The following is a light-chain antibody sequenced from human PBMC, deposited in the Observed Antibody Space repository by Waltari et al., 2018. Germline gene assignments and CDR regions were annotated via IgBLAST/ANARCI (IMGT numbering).Light chain of an antibody. CDR3: AVWDGSLNGVL. CDR1: SSNIGTNA. J-gene: IGLJ2*01. CDR2: NNN. V-gene: IGLV1-44*01. Sequence: QSVLTQPPSASGTPGQRVTISCSESSSNIGTNAVNWYQQLPGTAPKLLIYNNNRRPSGVPDRFSGSKSGTSASLAISGLQSEDEADYYCAVWDGSLNGVLFGGGTKLTVL.